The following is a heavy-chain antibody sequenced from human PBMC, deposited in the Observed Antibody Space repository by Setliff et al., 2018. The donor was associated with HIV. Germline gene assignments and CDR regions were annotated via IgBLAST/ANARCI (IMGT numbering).Heavy chain of an antibody. J-gene: IGHJ3*02. V-gene: IGHV1-18*01. CDR3: ARGYFGSGSYVRSFDI. CDR2: ISGYNGHT. D-gene: IGHD3-10*01. Sequence: ASVKVSCKASGYTFSSYSISWVRQAPGQGLEWMGWISGYNGHTNYAQKFQGRVIMTTDTSTSTAYMELRSLRSDDTAVYYCARGYFGSGSYVRSFDIWGQGTLVTVSS. CDR1: GYTFSSYS.